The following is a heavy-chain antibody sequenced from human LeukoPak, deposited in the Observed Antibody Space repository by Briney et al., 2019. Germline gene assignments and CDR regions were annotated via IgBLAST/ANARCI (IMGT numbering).Heavy chain of an antibody. V-gene: IGHV3-48*03. J-gene: IGHJ4*02. CDR2: ISSSGSTI. Sequence: GGSLRLSCAASGFTLSSYEMNWVRQAPGKGLEWVSYISSSGSTIYYADSVKGRFTISRDNAKNSLYLQMNSLRAEDTAVYYCARAGYDFWSVNFDYWGQGTLVTVSS. CDR1: GFTLSSYE. CDR3: ARAGYDFWSVNFDY. D-gene: IGHD3-3*01.